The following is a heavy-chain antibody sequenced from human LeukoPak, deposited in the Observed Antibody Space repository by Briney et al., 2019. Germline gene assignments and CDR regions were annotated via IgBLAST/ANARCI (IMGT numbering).Heavy chain of an antibody. Sequence: GGSLRLSCAASGFTFTNYAMSWVRQAPGKGLEWVSGISGGGGSTYYADSVKGRFTISKDNSKNTLYLQMNSLRAEDTAVYYCAKGHYYGSGSLDYWGQGTLVTVSS. CDR2: ISGGGGST. V-gene: IGHV3-23*01. D-gene: IGHD3-10*01. CDR1: GFTFTNYA. J-gene: IGHJ4*02. CDR3: AKGHYYGSGSLDY.